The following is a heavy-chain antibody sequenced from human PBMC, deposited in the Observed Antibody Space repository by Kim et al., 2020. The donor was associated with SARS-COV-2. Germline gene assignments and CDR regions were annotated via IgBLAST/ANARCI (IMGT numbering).Heavy chain of an antibody. CDR2: ISGSGGST. J-gene: IGHJ6*02. D-gene: IGHD3-10*01. CDR1: GFTFSSYA. Sequence: GGSLRLSCAASGFTFSSYAMSWVRQAPGKGLEWVSAISGSGGSTYYADSVKGRFTISRDNSKNTLYLQMNSLRAEDTAVYYCAKDPRLVTMVEVMDVWGQGTTVTVSS. V-gene: IGHV3-23*01. CDR3: AKDPRLVTMVEVMDV.